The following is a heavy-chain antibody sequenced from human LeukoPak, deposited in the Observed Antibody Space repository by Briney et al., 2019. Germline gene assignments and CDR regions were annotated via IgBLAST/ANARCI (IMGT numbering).Heavy chain of an antibody. J-gene: IGHJ6*03. Sequence: ASVKVSCKASGYTFTSYGISWVRQAPGQGLEWMGWISGYNGNTNYAQKLQGRVTITADKSTSTAYMELSSLRSEDTAVYYCASASPVGYYYYYYMDVWGKGTTVTVSS. CDR1: GYTFTSYG. CDR2: ISGYNGNT. V-gene: IGHV1-18*01. CDR3: ASASPVGYYYYYYMDV. D-gene: IGHD3-16*01.